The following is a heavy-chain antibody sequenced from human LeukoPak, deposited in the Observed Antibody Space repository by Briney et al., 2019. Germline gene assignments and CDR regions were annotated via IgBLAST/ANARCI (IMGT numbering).Heavy chain of an antibody. CDR2: IIPIFSTA. CDR3: ASLAGELLRPSHVDY. J-gene: IGHJ4*02. V-gene: IGHV1-69*01. CDR1: GGTLRSYA. D-gene: IGHD1-26*01. Sequence: VASVNVSCKASGGTLRSYAISWVRQAPGQRLEWMGGIIPIFSTANYAQKFQGRVTIAADESTSTAYMELSSLRSEDTAVYSCASLAGELLRPSHVDYWGQGTLVTVSS.